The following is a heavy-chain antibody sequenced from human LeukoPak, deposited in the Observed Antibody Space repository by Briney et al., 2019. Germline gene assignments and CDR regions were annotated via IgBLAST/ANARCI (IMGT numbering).Heavy chain of an antibody. Sequence: RGSLRLSCAASGFTFNTYAMSWVRQAPGKGLEWVSAGGGIGDSTYYADSVKGRFTISRDNSKSTLYLQMNSLRGEDTAVYYCAKVANRGDILTGYYALDYWGQGTLVTVSS. V-gene: IGHV3-23*01. CDR2: GGGIGDST. CDR1: GFTFNTYA. CDR3: AKVANRGDILTGYYALDY. J-gene: IGHJ4*02. D-gene: IGHD3-9*01.